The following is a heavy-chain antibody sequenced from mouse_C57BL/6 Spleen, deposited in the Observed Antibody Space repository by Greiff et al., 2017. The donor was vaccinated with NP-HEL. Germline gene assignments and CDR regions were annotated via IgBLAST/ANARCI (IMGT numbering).Heavy chain of an antibody. V-gene: IGHV1-82*01. J-gene: IGHJ3*01. Sequence: QVQLQQSGPELVKPGASVKISCKASGYAFSSSWMNWVKQRPGKGLEWIGRIYPGDGDTNYNGKFKGKATLTADKSSSTAYMQLSSLTSEDSAVYFCARGGPLWFAYWGQGTLVTVSA. CDR2: IYPGDGDT. CDR1: GYAFSSSW. CDR3: ARGGPLWFAY.